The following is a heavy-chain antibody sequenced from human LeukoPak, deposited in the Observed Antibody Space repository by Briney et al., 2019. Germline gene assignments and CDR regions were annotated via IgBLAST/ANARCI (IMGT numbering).Heavy chain of an antibody. CDR3: AKDPGYSYGSFPFDY. D-gene: IGHD5-18*01. Sequence: GGSLRLSCAASGFTFDDYGMSWVRQAPGKGLEWVSGITWNGGSTGYADSVKGRFTISRDNSKNTLYLQMNSLRAEDTAVYYCAKDPGYSYGSFPFDYWGQGTLVTVSS. J-gene: IGHJ4*02. CDR1: GFTFDDYG. CDR2: ITWNGGST. V-gene: IGHV3-20*04.